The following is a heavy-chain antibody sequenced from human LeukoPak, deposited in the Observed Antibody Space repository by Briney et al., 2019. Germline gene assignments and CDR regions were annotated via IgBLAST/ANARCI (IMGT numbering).Heavy chain of an antibody. CDR2: IYNSGSA. Sequence: SETLSLTCTVSGVSISNYYWSWIRQPPGKRLEWIGYIYNSGSANYNPSLKSRVTISVDTSKNQFSLKLSSVTAADTAIYYCARQYYSASGSSHVGAYDFWGQGTLVTVSS. CDR1: GVSISNYY. D-gene: IGHD3-10*01. CDR3: ARQYYSASGSSHVGAYDF. J-gene: IGHJ4*02. V-gene: IGHV4-59*01.